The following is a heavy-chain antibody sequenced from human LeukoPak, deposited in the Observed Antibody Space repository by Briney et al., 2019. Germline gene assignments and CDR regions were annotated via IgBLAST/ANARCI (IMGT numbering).Heavy chain of an antibody. Sequence: SVKVSCKASGGTFSSYAISWVRQAPGQGLEWMGRIIPILGIANYAQKFQGRVTITADKSTSTAYMELSSLRSEDTAVYYCATADYYDSSGYYGIFDYWGQGTLVTVSS. J-gene: IGHJ4*02. V-gene: IGHV1-69*04. CDR3: ATADYYDSSGYYGIFDY. CDR1: GGTFSSYA. D-gene: IGHD3-22*01. CDR2: IIPILGIA.